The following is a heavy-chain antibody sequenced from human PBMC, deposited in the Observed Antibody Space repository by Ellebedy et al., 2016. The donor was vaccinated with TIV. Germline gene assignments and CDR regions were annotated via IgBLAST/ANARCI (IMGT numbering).Heavy chain of an antibody. J-gene: IGHJ1*01. V-gene: IGHV3-48*03. CDR2: MDTSGSTI. Sequence: GESLKISXAASGFTFSRYEFNWVRQAPGKGLEWIAFMDTSGSTISYADSVTGRFTISRDNAKNSLYLQMNSLRADDTAVYYCAREVAGAASYWGQGTLVTVSS. CDR3: AREVAGAASY. CDR1: GFTFSRYE. D-gene: IGHD6-19*01.